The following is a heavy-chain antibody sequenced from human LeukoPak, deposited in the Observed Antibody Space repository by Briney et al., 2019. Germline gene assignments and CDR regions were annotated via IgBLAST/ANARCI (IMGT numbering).Heavy chain of an antibody. V-gene: IGHV4-59*01. CDR1: GGSISSYY. D-gene: IGHD6-19*01. CDR3: ARALMYSSGWYYYMDV. CDR2: IYYSGST. J-gene: IGHJ6*03. Sequence: SETLSLTCTVSGGSISSYYWSWIRQPPGKGLEWIGYIYYSGSTNYNPSLKRRVTISVDTSKNQFSLKLSSVTAADTPVYSCARALMYSSGWYYYMDVWGKGTTVTVSS.